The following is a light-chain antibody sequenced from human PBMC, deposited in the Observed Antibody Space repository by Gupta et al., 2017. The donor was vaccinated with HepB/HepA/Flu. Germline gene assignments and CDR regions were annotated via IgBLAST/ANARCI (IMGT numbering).Light chain of an antibody. CDR2: SNN. V-gene: IGLV1-44*01. J-gene: IGLJ3*02. CDR3: AAWDDSLNGWV. CDR1: SSNLGSNS. Sequence: QSVLTQPPSASGTHGQRVTISCYGSSSNLGSNSVNWYQQLPGTAPKLLIYSNNQRPSGVPDRFSGSKSGTSGSLAISVLQSEDEADYYCAAWDDSLNGWVFGGGTQLTVL.